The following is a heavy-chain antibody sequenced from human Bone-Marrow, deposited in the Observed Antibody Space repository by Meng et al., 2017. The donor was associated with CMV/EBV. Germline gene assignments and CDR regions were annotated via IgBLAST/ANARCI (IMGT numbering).Heavy chain of an antibody. CDR1: GGSISSYY. V-gene: IGHV4-4*07. CDR3: AKASIFGARVGYYFDY. CDR2: IYTSGST. J-gene: IGHJ4*02. D-gene: IGHD3-3*01. Sequence: GSLRLSCTVSGGSISSYYWSWIRQPAGKGLEWIGRIYTSGSTNYNPSLKSRVTMSVDTSKNQFSLKLSSVTAADTAVYYCAKASIFGARVGYYFDYWGQGTLVTVSS.